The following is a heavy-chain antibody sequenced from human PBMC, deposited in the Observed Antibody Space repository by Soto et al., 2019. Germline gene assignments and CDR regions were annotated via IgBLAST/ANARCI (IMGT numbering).Heavy chain of an antibody. CDR2: IIPIFGTA. D-gene: IGHD4-17*01. CDR1: GGTFSSYA. V-gene: IGHV1-69*12. CDR3: ARENPVTTGHAFDY. Sequence: QVQLVQSGAEVKKPGSSVKVSCKASGGTFSSYAISWVRQAPGQGLEWMGGIIPIFGTANYAQKFQGRVTITADESTSTAYRELSSLRSEDTAVYYCARENPVTTGHAFDYWGQGTLVTVSS. J-gene: IGHJ4*02.